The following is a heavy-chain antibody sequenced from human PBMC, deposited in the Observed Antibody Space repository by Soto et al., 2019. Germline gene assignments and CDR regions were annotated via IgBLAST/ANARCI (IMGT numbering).Heavy chain of an antibody. CDR1: GGTFSSYT. D-gene: IGHD3-22*01. CDR2: IIPILGIA. Sequence: GASVKVSCKASGGTFSSYTISWVRQAPGQGLEWMGRIIPILGIANYAQKFQGRVTITADKSTSTAYMELSSLRSEDTAVYYCASHDTYYYDSSGYYKDPQLLSTHWFDPWGQGTLVTVSS. CDR3: ASHDTYYYDSSGYYKDPQLLSTHWFDP. V-gene: IGHV1-69*02. J-gene: IGHJ5*02.